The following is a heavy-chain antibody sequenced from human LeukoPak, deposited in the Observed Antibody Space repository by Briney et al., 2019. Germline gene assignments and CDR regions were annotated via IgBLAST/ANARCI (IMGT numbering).Heavy chain of an antibody. D-gene: IGHD6-13*01. CDR1: GGSISSYY. J-gene: IGHJ4*02. CDR2: IYYSGST. CDR3: ARAVQYSSSWYWYYFDY. Sequence: PSETLSLTCTVSGGSISSYYWSWIRQPPGKGLEWIGYIYYSGSTNYNPSLKSRVTISVDTSKNQFSLKLSSVTAADTAVYHCARAVQYSSSWYWYYFDYWGQGTLATVSS. V-gene: IGHV4-59*01.